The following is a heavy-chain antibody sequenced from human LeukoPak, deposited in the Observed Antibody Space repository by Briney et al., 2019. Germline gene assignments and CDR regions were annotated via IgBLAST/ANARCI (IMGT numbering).Heavy chain of an antibody. J-gene: IGHJ4*02. CDR1: GFTFSDYY. Sequence: GGSLRLSCAASGFTFSDYYINWIRQAPGKGLEWVSYISSTGSTIYYAESVKGRFTISRDNAKNSLYLQMNSLRVDDSAVYYCARARFGTAGADYWGQGTLVTVSS. D-gene: IGHD1-1*01. V-gene: IGHV3-11*04. CDR3: ARARFGTAGADY. CDR2: ISSTGSTI.